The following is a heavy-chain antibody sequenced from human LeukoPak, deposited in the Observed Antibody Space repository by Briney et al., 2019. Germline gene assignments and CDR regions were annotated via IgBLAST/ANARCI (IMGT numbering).Heavy chain of an antibody. V-gene: IGHV3-9*01. CDR2: ISWNSGSI. D-gene: IGHD6-19*01. J-gene: IGHJ4*02. CDR1: GFTFDDYA. CDR3: AKDIHKQWLVQDY. Sequence: PGGSLRLSCEASGFTFDDYAMHWVRQAPGKGLEWVSGISWNSGSIGYADSVKGRFTISRDNAKNSLYLQMNSLRAEDTALYYCAKDIHKQWLVQDYWGQGTLVTVSS.